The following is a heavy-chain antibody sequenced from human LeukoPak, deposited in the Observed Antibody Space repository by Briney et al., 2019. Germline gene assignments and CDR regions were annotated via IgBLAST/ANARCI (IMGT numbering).Heavy chain of an antibody. Sequence: PSETLPLTCTVSGGSITISRYYWGWIRQPPGKGLEWIGSIYYSGITYDNPALKSRVTISVDTSKNNFSLKLSSVTAADTAVYYCARHMKYYFGSGSPDHWGQGTLVTVSS. CDR3: ARHMKYYFGSGSPDH. V-gene: IGHV4-39*01. CDR2: IYYSGIT. CDR1: GGSITISRYY. J-gene: IGHJ5*02. D-gene: IGHD3-10*01.